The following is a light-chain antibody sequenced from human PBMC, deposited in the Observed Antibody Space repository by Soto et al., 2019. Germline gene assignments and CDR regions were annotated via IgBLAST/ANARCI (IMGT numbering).Light chain of an antibody. CDR1: QSVNTRY. V-gene: IGKV3-20*01. Sequence: EIVLTQSPGTLSLSPGQRATLSCRASQSVNTRYFSWYQQRPGQAPRLLIYGTSIRATAFPDRFSGSGSGTDFTITISRLEHEDFEVYYCNKYGNSPGTFGQGTKVEIK. CDR2: GTS. CDR3: NKYGNSPGT. J-gene: IGKJ1*01.